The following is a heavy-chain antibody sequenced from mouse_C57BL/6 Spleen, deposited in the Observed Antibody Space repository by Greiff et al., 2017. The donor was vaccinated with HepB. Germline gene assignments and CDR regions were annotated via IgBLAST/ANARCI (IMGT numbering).Heavy chain of an antibody. CDR2: ISDSGST. CDR1: GYSITSGYD. Sequence: VQLKESGPGMVNPSQSLSLPCTVTGYSITSGYDCHWIRHFPGNKLEWMGYISDSGSTNYNPFLKSRISITPDTSKNHFVLKLNSLTTEDTATYECAGDQGGGGFADWGQGTLVTVSA. CDR3: AGDQGGGGFAD. V-gene: IGHV3-1*01. D-gene: IGHD3-2*02. J-gene: IGHJ3*01.